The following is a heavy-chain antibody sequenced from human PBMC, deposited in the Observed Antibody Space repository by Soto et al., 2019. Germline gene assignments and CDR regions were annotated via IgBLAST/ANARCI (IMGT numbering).Heavy chain of an antibody. D-gene: IGHD3-22*01. CDR2: ISSSGGST. J-gene: IGHJ3*02. V-gene: IGHV3-23*01. CDR3: AKDFTYYYDRRGYLAI. Sequence: GGALRLSLAASGFTFSSYAISWVLQAPGKGLELVSGISSSGGSTYYADSVKGRFTISRDNSKNTLYLQMNSLRAEDTDVYYCAKDFTYYYDRRGYLAIRGQRTTVPVSS. CDR1: GFTFSSYA.